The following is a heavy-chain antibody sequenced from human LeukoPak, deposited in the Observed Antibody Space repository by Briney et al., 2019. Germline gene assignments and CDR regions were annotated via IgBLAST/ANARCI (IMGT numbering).Heavy chain of an antibody. D-gene: IGHD2-2*01. CDR1: GFTFSSYA. CDR3: AKVRAVVPAAINDY. Sequence: GGSLRLSCAASGFTFSSYAISWVHQAPGQGLELVSAISGSGGSTYYADSEKGRFTISRDNSKNTLYLQMNSLRAEGTAVYYCAKVRAVVPAAINDYWGQGTRVTVSS. V-gene: IGHV3-23*01. CDR2: ISGSGGST. J-gene: IGHJ4*02.